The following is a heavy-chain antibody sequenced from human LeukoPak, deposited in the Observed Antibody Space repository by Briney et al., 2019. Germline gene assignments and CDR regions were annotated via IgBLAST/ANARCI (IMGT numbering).Heavy chain of an antibody. CDR1: GGSFCGDF. CDR3: ARGGILWFGEPDAFDI. CDR2: IYHSGST. J-gene: IGHJ3*02. Sequence: SEALSFTSAVYGGSFCGDFWSWIRPPPGQWRWWSGEIYHSGSTNYNPSLKSRVTISVDTSKNQFSLKLSSVTAADTAVYYCARGGILWFGEPDAFDIWGQGTMVTVSS. V-gene: IGHV4-34*01. D-gene: IGHD3-10*01.